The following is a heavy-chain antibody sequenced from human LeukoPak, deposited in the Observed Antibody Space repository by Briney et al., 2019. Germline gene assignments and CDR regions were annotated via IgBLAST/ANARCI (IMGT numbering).Heavy chain of an antibody. CDR1: GYTFTIYD. CDR3: ARGSKGGSSGWYLNPFDY. J-gene: IGHJ4*02. Sequence: ASVKVSCKASGYTFTIYDINWVRQAPGQGLEWMGWMNPNSGNTGCAQKFQGRVTMTRNTSISTAYMELSSLRSEDTAVYYCARGSKGGSSGWYLNPFDYWGQGTLVTVSS. CDR2: MNPNSGNT. D-gene: IGHD6-19*01. V-gene: IGHV1-8*01.